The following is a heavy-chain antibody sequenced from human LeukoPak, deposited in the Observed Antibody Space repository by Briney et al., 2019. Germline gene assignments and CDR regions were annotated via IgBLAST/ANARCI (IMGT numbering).Heavy chain of an antibody. J-gene: IGHJ4*02. CDR1: GFTFSSYG. V-gene: IGHV3-30*02. CDR2: IRYDGSNK. Sequence: PGGSLRLSCAASGFTFSSYGMHWVRQAPGKGLEWVAFIRYDGSNKYYADSVKGRFTISRDNSKNTLYLQMNSLRAEDTAVCYCAKEAIYSSSWYSADYWGQGTLVTVSS. CDR3: AKEAIYSSSWYSADY. D-gene: IGHD6-13*01.